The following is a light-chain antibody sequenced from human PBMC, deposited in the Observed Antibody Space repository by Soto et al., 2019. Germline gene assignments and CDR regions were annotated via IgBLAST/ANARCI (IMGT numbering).Light chain of an antibody. CDR2: EVS. Sequence: QSALAQPASVSGSPGQSITISCTGASSDVGAYKYVSWYQQHPGKAPKLMIYEVSNRPSGVSNRFSGSKSGNTASVTISGLQAEDEDDYYCRSYTSTTPQVFGTGTKVTVL. CDR1: SSDVGAYKY. J-gene: IGLJ1*01. CDR3: RSYTSTTPQV. V-gene: IGLV2-14*01.